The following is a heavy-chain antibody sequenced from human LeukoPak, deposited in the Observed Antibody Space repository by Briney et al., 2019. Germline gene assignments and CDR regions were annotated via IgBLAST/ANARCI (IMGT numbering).Heavy chain of an antibody. V-gene: IGHV4-4*07. CDR3: ARVRRYYDSSGYPREIFDY. J-gene: IGHJ4*02. D-gene: IGHD3-22*01. Sequence: SETLSLTCTVSGGSISSYYWSWIRRPAGKGLEWIGRIYTSGSTNYNPSLKSRVTMSVDTSKNQFSLKLSSVTAADTAVYYCARVRRYYDSSGYPREIFDYWGQGTLVTVSS. CDR1: GGSISSYY. CDR2: IYTSGST.